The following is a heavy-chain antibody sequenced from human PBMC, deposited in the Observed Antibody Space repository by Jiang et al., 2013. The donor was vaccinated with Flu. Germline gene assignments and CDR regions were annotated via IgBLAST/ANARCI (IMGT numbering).Heavy chain of an antibody. V-gene: IGHV3-30*02. Sequence: RLSCAASGFTFSSYGMHWVRQAPGKGLEWVAFIRYDGSNKYYADSVKGRFTISRDNSKNTLYLQMNSLRAEDTAVYYCAKDRLGDYVYFQHWGQGTLVTVSS. CDR2: IRYDGSNK. D-gene: IGHD4-17*01. CDR1: GFTFSSYG. J-gene: IGHJ1*01. CDR3: AKDRLGDYVYFQH.